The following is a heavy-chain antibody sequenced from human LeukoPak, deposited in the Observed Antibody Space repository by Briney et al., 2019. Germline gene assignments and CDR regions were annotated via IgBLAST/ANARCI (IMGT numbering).Heavy chain of an antibody. Sequence: SETLSLTCTVSGGSISSSSYYWGWIRQPPGKGLEWIGSIYYSGSTYYNPSLKSRVTISVDTSKNQFSLKLSSVTAADTAVNYCARQDRGYSWVWYYYGMDVWGQGTTVTVSS. CDR1: GGSISSSSYY. J-gene: IGHJ6*02. D-gene: IGHD5-18*01. V-gene: IGHV4-39*01. CDR2: IYYSGST. CDR3: ARQDRGYSWVWYYYGMDV.